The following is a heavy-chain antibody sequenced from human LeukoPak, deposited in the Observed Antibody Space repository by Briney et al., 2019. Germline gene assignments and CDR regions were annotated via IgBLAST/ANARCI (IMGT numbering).Heavy chain of an antibody. J-gene: IGHJ4*02. V-gene: IGHV5-51*01. CDR3: ARRMITTRGKYYFDY. CDR2: IYPGDSDT. D-gene: IGHD3-16*01. CDR1: GYSFITYW. Sequence: GESLKISCKGSGYSFITYWIGWVRQMPGKGLEWMGIIYPGDSDTRYSPSFQGQVTISADKSISTAYLQWSSLKASDTAMYYCARRMITTRGKYYFDYWGQGTLVTVSS.